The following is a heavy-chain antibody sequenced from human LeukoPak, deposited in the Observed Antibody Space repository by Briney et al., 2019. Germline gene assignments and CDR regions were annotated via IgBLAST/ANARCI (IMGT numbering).Heavy chain of an antibody. CDR1: GGSVSSSSYY. CDR3: ARPPIYDSTLYFDY. CDR2: IFYSGSS. V-gene: IGHV4-39*07. Sequence: SETLSLTCTVSGGSVSSSSYYWGWIRQPPGKGLEWIGSIFYSGSSYYNPSLKGRGTISLDTSKNQFSLKLNSVTAADTAMYYCARPPIYDSTLYFDYWGLGTLVTVSS. J-gene: IGHJ4*02. D-gene: IGHD3-3*01.